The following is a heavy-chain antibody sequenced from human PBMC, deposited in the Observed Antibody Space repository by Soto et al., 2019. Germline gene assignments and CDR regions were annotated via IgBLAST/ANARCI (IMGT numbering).Heavy chain of an antibody. J-gene: IGHJ3*01. D-gene: IGHD2-8*02. CDR2: LNTDGSST. CDR3: ARSPGGYYTG. Sequence: EVQLVESGGGLVQPGGSLRLSCADSGFSFSSYWMHWLRQGPEKGLVWVSRLNTDGSSTNYADSVKGRFTISRDNAKSTLYLQMNSLRAEDTAVYYCARSPGGYYTGWGQGTVVTVSS. CDR1: GFSFSSYW. V-gene: IGHV3-74*01.